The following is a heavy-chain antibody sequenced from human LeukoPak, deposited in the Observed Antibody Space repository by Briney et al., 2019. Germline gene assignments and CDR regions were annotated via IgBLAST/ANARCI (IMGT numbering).Heavy chain of an antibody. D-gene: IGHD5-18*01. CDR2: IKSDGSTT. CDR1: GFTFSSYW. V-gene: IGHV3-74*01. CDR3: ARELPLDY. J-gene: IGHJ4*02. Sequence: GGSLRLSCAASGFTFSSYWIHWVRQAPGKGLVWVSRIKSDGSTTNYADSVKGRFTISRDNAKNTLYLQMNSLRAEGTAVYYCARELPLDYWGQGTLVTVSS.